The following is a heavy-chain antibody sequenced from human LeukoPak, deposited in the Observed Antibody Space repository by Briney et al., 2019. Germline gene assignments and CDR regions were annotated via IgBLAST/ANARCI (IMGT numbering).Heavy chain of an antibody. CDR2: IYPGDSDT. D-gene: IGHD6-19*01. V-gene: IGHV5-51*01. Sequence: GESLKISCKGSGYSFTNYWIAWVRQMPGKGLEWMGIIYPGDSDTRYSPSFQGQVTISADKSTSTAYLQWSSLKASDTAMYYCARRAYTSAWTMDYWGQGTLVTVSS. J-gene: IGHJ4*02. CDR3: ARRAYTSAWTMDY. CDR1: GYSFTNYW.